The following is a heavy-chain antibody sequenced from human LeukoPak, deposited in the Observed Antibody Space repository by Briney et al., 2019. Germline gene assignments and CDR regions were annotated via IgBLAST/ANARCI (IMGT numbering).Heavy chain of an antibody. CDR1: GGSISSYY. CDR2: IYYSGST. J-gene: IGHJ4*02. D-gene: IGHD6-19*01. Sequence: PSETLSLTCTVSGGSISSYYRSGIRQPPGKGLEWIGSIYYSGSTYYNPSLKSRVTISVDTSKNQFSLKLSSVTAADTAVYYCARHGNGWYYFDYWGQGTLVTVSS. CDR3: ARHGNGWYYFDY. V-gene: IGHV4-39*01.